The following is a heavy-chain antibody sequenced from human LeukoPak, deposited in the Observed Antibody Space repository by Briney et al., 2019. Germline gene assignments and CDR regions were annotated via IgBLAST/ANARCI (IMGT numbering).Heavy chain of an antibody. CDR1: GGSISSYF. CDR3: ARGRPYCSGGSCYNNWFDP. J-gene: IGHJ5*02. V-gene: IGHV4-59*12. Sequence: SETLSLTCTVSGGSISSYFWSWIRQPPGKGLQWIGYIFYNGSTSYNPSLKSRVTISVDTSKNQFSLKLSSVTAADTAVYYCARGRPYCSGGSCYNNWFDPWGQGTLVTVSS. CDR2: IFYNGST. D-gene: IGHD2-15*01.